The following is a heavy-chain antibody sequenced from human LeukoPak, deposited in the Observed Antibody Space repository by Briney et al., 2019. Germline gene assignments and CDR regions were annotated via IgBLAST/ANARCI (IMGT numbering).Heavy chain of an antibody. CDR1: GFTFSSYG. J-gene: IGHJ4*02. Sequence: GGSLRLSCAASGFTFSSYGMHWVRQAPGKGLEWVAFIRYDGSNKYYADSVKGRFTISRDNSKNTLYLQMNSLRAEDTAVYYCTRDLSSLEYSSGWAIDYWGQGTLVTVSS. V-gene: IGHV3-30*02. CDR3: TRDLSSLEYSSGWAIDY. D-gene: IGHD6-19*01. CDR2: IRYDGSNK.